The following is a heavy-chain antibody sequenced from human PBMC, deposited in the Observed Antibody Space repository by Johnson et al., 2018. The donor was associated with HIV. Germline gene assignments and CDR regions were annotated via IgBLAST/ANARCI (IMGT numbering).Heavy chain of an antibody. V-gene: IGHV3-38-3*01. CDR3: AKIGQWRERLDAFDV. CDR1: GFTVSSNE. CDR2: ISGGST. Sequence: MLLVESRGVLVQPGGSLRLSCAASGFTVSSNEMSWVRQAPGKGLEWVSSISGGSTYYADSRKGRFTISRDNSKNTLHLQMNSLRAEDTAVYYCAKIGQWRERLDAFDVWGQGTMVTVSS. D-gene: IGHD6-19*01. J-gene: IGHJ3*01.